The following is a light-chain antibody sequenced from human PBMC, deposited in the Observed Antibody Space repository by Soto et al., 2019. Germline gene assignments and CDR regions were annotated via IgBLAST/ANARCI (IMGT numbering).Light chain of an antibody. Sequence: DIQLTQSPSTLPASVGERVTITCRASQSSSTWLAWYQQKPGKATKLLIHWASTLEPGTPVRFSGSGSGTEFTLTISSLQPDDFATYYCQQHQSYPRTFGQGTKVEI. V-gene: IGKV1-5*03. CDR3: QQHQSYPRT. J-gene: IGKJ1*01. CDR2: WAS. CDR1: QSSSTW.